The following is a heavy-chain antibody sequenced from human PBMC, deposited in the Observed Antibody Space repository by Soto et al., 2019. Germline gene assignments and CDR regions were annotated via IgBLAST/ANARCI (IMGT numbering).Heavy chain of an antibody. V-gene: IGHV4-34*01. Sequence: SETLSLTCTVYGDSFTVYFWNWVRQPPGKGLEWIGEINYSGTTNYNPSLSSRVTMSVDTSKNQFSLKLSSVTAADTAVYYCARVISSSSSLGLRYYYYGMDVWGQGTTVTVSS. D-gene: IGHD6-6*01. CDR1: GDSFTVYF. CDR2: INYSGTT. CDR3: ARVISSSSSLGLRYYYYGMDV. J-gene: IGHJ6*02.